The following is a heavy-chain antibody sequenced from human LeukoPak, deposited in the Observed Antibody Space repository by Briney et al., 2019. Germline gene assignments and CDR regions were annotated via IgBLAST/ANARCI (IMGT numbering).Heavy chain of an antibody. V-gene: IGHV4-34*01. Sequence: SETLSLTCAVYGGSFSGYYWSWIRQPPGKGLEWIGEINHSGSTNYNPSLKSRVTISVDTSKNQFSLKLSSVTAADTAVYYCASSTVTPAGGAFDIWGQGTMVTVSS. D-gene: IGHD4-17*01. J-gene: IGHJ3*02. CDR2: INHSGST. CDR3: ASSTVTPAGGAFDI. CDR1: GGSFSGYY.